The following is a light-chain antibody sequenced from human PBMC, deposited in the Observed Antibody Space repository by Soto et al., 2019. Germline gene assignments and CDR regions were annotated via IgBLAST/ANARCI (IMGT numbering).Light chain of an antibody. CDR1: QSISSW. J-gene: IGKJ5*01. V-gene: IGKV1-5*03. Sequence: DIQMTQSPSTLSASVGDSVTITCRASQSISSWLAWYQQKPGKAPKLLIYKASSLESGVPSRFSGSGSGTEFTLTISSLQPDDFATYYCQQYSSYPITFGQGTRLEIK. CDR2: KAS. CDR3: QQYSSYPIT.